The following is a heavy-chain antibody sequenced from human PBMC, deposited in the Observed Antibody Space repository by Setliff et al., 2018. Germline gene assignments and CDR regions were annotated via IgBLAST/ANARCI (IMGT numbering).Heavy chain of an antibody. J-gene: IGHJ4*02. CDR1: GFTFTAHG. CDR2: ISSDGVHK. V-gene: IGHV3-30*12. CDR3: ARSENCFSTHCSPYDY. D-gene: IGHD2-2*01. Sequence: GGSLRLSCAASGFTFTAHGMHWVRQAPGKGLEWVAVISSDGVHKIYADSAKGRFTISRDNAKNSLYLQMNSLRAEDTATYYCARSENCFSTHCSPYDYWGQGTLVTVS.